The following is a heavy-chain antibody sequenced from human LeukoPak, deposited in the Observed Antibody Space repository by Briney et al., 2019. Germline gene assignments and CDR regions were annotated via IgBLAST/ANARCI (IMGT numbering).Heavy chain of an antibody. J-gene: IGHJ4*02. CDR3: ARTREQWQVLDY. D-gene: IGHD6-19*01. Sequence: GGSLRLSCAASAFTFSSYAMHWVRQAPGKGLEWVAIISHDGSNKYYADSVKGRFTISRDNSRNMVYLQMNSLRDDDTAVYYCARTREQWQVLDYWGQGTLVTVSS. CDR2: ISHDGSNK. CDR1: AFTFSSYA. V-gene: IGHV3-30-3*01.